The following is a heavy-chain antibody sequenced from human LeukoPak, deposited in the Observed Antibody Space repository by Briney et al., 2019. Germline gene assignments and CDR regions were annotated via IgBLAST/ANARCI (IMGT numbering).Heavy chain of an antibody. CDR2: IYHSGST. D-gene: IGHD6-19*01. J-gene: IGHJ5*02. Sequence: SGTLSLTCAVSGGSISSSNWWSWVRQPPGKGLEWIGEIYHSGSTNYNPSLKGRVTISVDKSKNQFSLKLSSVTAADTAVYYCARQPVRIAVAGRNWFDPWGQGTLVTVSS. V-gene: IGHV4-4*02. CDR1: GGSISSSNW. CDR3: ARQPVRIAVAGRNWFDP.